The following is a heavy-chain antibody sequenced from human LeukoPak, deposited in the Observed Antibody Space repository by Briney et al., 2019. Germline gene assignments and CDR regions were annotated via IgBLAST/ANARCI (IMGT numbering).Heavy chain of an antibody. CDR1: GFTFSSYD. CDR3: TRAPPGTGWLIDY. D-gene: IGHD6-19*01. V-gene: IGHV3-13*04. J-gene: IGHJ4*02. Sequence: GGSPRLSCAASGFTFSSYDMLWVRQATGEGLEWVSAINTAGDTYYPGSVQGRFTVSRENAKSSFYLQMNSLRAGDTAVYFCTRAPPGTGWLIDYWGEGTLLTVSS. CDR2: INTAGDT.